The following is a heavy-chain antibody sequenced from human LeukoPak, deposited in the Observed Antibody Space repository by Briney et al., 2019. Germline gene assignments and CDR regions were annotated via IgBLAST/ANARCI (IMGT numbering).Heavy chain of an antibody. CDR3: ARDRFYYDFWSGYYPRDYYMDV. V-gene: IGHV4-38-2*02. Sequence: SETLSLTCAVSGYSISSGYYWGWIRQPPGKGLEWIGEINHSGGTNYNPSLKSRVTISVDTSKNQFSLKLSSVTAADTAVYYCARDRFYYDFWSGYYPRDYYMDVWGKGTTVTVSS. J-gene: IGHJ6*03. D-gene: IGHD3-3*01. CDR2: INHSGGT. CDR1: GYSISSGYY.